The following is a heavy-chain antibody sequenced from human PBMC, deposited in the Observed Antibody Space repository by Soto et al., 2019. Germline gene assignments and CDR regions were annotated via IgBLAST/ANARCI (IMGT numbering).Heavy chain of an antibody. CDR1: GASITSYY. CDR2: IHYSGGP. V-gene: IGHV4-59*08. CDR3: ARWGDTAGLSLPAFDI. J-gene: IGHJ3*02. Sequence: SETLSLTCTVSGASITSYYWNWIRQTPGKGLEWIGFIHYSGGPSFNASLKSRLTMSVDTSKNQYSLRLNFLTAADTAVYYCARWGDTAGLSLPAFDIWGQGIMVTVSS. D-gene: IGHD2-21*02.